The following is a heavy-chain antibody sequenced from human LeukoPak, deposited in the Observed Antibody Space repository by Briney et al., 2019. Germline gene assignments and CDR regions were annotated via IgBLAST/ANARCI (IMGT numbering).Heavy chain of an antibody. J-gene: IGHJ4*02. V-gene: IGHV3-74*01. D-gene: IGHD6-19*01. Sequence: GGSLRLSCAASGFTFSSYRMHWVRQAPGKGLVWVSRIHSDGTSTSYADSVKGRFTISRDNAKNTLYLQMNSLRAEDTAVYYCARDDRAVAAPGFDYWGQGTLVTVSS. CDR3: ARDDRAVAAPGFDY. CDR1: GFTFSSYR. CDR2: IHSDGTST.